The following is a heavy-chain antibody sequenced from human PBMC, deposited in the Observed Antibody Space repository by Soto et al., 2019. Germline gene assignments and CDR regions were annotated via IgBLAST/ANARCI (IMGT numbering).Heavy chain of an antibody. J-gene: IGHJ4*02. D-gene: IGHD3-10*01. Sequence: GGSLRLSCTASGFTFGDYAMIWFRQAPGKGLEWVDFITSKRYGGTTEYAASVKGRFTNSRDDSKSIAYLQMNSLKIDDTVVYHYSRVPRNNRGAPLDYWGKGTLVTVSS. CDR3: SRVPRNNRGAPLDY. CDR1: GFTFGDYA. V-gene: IGHV3-49*03. CDR2: ITSKRYGGTT.